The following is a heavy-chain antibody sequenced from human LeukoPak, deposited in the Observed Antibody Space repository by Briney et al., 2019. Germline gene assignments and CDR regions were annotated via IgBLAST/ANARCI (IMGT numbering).Heavy chain of an antibody. CDR2: ISSSSSYT. CDR3: ARGEPNTVTILY. D-gene: IGHD4-17*01. Sequence: PGGSLRLSCAASGFTFSSYGMHWIRQAPGKGLEWVSYISSSSSYTNYADSVKGRFTISRDNAKNPLYLQMNSLRAEDTAVYYCARGEPNTVTILYWGQGTLVTVSS. J-gene: IGHJ4*02. V-gene: IGHV3-21*05. CDR1: GFTFSSYG.